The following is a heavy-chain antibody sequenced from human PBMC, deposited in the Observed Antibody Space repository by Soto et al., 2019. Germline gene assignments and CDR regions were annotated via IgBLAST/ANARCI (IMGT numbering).Heavy chain of an antibody. J-gene: IGHJ4*02. CDR2: ISTSVGST. D-gene: IGHD3-10*01. CDR1: GLTFSTYA. CDR3: AKGGQSYDY. V-gene: IGHV3-23*01. Sequence: LRLSCAASGLTFSTYAMSWVRQAPGKGLEWVSAISTSVGSTYYTDSVKGRFTISRDNSKNTLYLQMNSLRAEDTAVYYCAKGGQSYDYWGQGTLVTVS.